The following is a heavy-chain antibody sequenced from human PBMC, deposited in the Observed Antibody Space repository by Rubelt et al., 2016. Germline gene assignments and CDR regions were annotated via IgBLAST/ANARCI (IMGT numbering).Heavy chain of an antibody. J-gene: IGHJ4*02. Sequence: QVQLVQSGAEVKKPGASVKVSCKASGYTFTTYGINWVRQAPGQGLEWMGWVSAYNGNTNHAQKRQGRVTMTTDTSTSTAYMELRSLRSDDTAVDYWAREAYSGRYPLIDYWGQGTLVTVSS. CDR2: VSAYNGNT. CDR3: AREAYSGRYPLIDY. CDR1: GYTFTTYG. V-gene: IGHV1-18*01. D-gene: IGHD1-26*01.